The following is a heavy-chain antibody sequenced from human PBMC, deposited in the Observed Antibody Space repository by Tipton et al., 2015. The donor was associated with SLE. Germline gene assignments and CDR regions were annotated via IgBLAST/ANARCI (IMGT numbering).Heavy chain of an antibody. CDR2: IKGDGSGT. CDR3: ASSLGASSPSGDC. J-gene: IGHJ4*02. Sequence: SLRLSCAASGFTLSSHWMNWVRQVPGKGMMWVSRIKGDGSGTTYADSVKGRFTISRDISKNTVYLQMNSLRGEDTAVYYCASSLGASSPSGDCWGQGTLVIVSS. V-gene: IGHV3-74*01. CDR1: GFTLSSHW. D-gene: IGHD3-16*01.